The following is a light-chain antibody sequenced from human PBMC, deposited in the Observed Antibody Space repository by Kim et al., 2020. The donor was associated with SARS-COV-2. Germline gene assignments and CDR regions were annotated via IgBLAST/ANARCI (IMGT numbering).Light chain of an antibody. CDR1: ALPKDF. CDR2: EDT. V-gene: IGLV3-10*01. CDR3: YSTDSSRNAV. Sequence: SYELTQPPSVSVSPGQTARITCSRDALPKDFAYWYQQKSGLAPVLVIYEDTKRPSGIHKRFSGSSSGTIATLTVSGAQVEDEADYYCYSTDSSRNAVFGGGTQLTVL. J-gene: IGLJ2*01.